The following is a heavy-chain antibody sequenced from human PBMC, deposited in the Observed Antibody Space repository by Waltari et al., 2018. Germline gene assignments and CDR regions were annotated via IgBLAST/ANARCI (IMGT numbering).Heavy chain of an antibody. CDR3: ARGGGNWFDP. J-gene: IGHJ5*02. V-gene: IGHV3-21*01. CDR1: GFTLSRYS. CDR2: ISSSSSYI. Sequence: EVQLVESGGGLVKPGGSLRPSCSAPGFTLSRYSMKWVRQAPGKGLEWVSSISSSSSYIYYADSVKGRFTISRDNAKNSLYLQMNSLRAEDTAVYYCARGGGNWFDPWGQGTLVTVSS.